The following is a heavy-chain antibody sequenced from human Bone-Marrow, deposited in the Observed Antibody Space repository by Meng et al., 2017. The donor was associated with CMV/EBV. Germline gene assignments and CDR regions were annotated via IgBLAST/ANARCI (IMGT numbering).Heavy chain of an antibody. Sequence: SETLSLTCTVSGGSISSYYWSWIRQPPGKGLEWIGFIYYSGGTNYNSSLKSRVTISVDTSKNQFSLKLSSVTAADTAVYYCAREYRGRGVRYFDYWGQGTLVTVSS. CDR1: GGSISSYY. J-gene: IGHJ4*02. CDR3: AREYRGRGVRYFDY. V-gene: IGHV4-59*01. CDR2: IYYSGGT. D-gene: IGHD3-16*01.